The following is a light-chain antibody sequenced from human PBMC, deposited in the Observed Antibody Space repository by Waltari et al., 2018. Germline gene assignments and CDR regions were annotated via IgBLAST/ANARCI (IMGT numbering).Light chain of an antibody. J-gene: IGKJ3*01. Sequence: DILMTQSPYSLSVSLGERATINCKCSQSILNSSSNKNHLAWYQHKPGQPPRLLISGASSRDTGVPDRFSGSGSGTDFTLTISGLQTEDVAVYSCQQYETTPLTFGPGTKVEI. CDR2: GAS. CDR1: QSILNSSSNKNH. CDR3: QQYETTPLT. V-gene: IGKV4-1*01.